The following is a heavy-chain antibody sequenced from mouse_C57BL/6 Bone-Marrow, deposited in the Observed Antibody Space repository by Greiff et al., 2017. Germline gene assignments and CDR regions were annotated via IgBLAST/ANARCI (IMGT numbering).Heavy chain of an antibody. D-gene: IGHD2-3*01. CDR2: IWRGGST. CDR1: GFSLTSYG. Sequence: QVQLKESGPGLVQPSQSLSITCTVSGFSLTSYGVHWVRQSPGKGLEWLGVIWRGGSTDYNAAFMSRLSITKDNSKSQVFFKMNSLQADDTAIYYCAKIYDGYSAGFAYWGQGTLVTVSA. CDR3: AKIYDGYSAGFAY. J-gene: IGHJ3*01. V-gene: IGHV2-5*01.